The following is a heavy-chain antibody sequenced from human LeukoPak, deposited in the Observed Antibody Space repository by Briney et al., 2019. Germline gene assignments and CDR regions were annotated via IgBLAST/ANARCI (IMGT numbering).Heavy chain of an antibody. CDR3: TRRVSATRWFDP. Sequence: GGSLRLSCAASGFTFDDYAMHWVRQAPGKGLEWVSGISWNSGNIGYADSVKGRFTISRDNAENTLYLQMNSLRVEDAAVYYCTRRVSATRWFDPWGQGTLVTVSS. CDR1: GFTFDDYA. D-gene: IGHD2-15*01. J-gene: IGHJ5*02. V-gene: IGHV3-9*01. CDR2: ISWNSGNI.